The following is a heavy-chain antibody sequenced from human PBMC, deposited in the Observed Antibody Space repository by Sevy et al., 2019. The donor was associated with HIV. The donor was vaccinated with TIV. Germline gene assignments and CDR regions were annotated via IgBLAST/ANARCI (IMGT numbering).Heavy chain of an antibody. D-gene: IGHD3-22*01. CDR1: GGSISSYY. Sequence: SETLSLTCTVSGGSISSYYWSWIRQPPGKGLEWIGYIYYSGSTNYNPSLKSRVTISVDTSKNQFSLKLSSVTAADTAVYYCARDLRDYYDSSGYYVSGMDVWGQGTTVNVSS. J-gene: IGHJ6*02. CDR3: ARDLRDYYDSSGYYVSGMDV. CDR2: IYYSGST. V-gene: IGHV4-59*01.